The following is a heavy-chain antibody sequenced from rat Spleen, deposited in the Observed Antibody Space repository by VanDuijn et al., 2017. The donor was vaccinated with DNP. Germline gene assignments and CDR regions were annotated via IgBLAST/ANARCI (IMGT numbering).Heavy chain of an antibody. Sequence: EIQLQESGPGLVKPSQSLSLTCSVTGYTITSGYDWSWIRKFPGNKMEWMGYISYSGSTKYNPSLKSRISITRDTSNNQFFLQLNSVTTEDTATYYCARRYYRAMDAWGQGTSVTVSS. V-gene: IGHV3-4*01. D-gene: IGHD1-2*01. J-gene: IGHJ4*01. CDR3: ARRYYRAMDA. CDR2: ISYSGST. CDR1: GYTITSGY.